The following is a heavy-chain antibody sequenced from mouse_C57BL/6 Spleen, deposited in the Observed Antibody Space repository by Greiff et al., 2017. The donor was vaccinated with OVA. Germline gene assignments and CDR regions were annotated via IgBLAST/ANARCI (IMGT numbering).Heavy chain of an antibody. J-gene: IGHJ2*01. CDR3: ARYRNYACDY. CDR1: GFTFTDYY. V-gene: IGHV7-3*01. D-gene: IGHD1-1*01. Sequence: EVKLVESGGGLVQPGGSLSLSCAASGFTFTDYYMSWVRQPPGKALEWLGFIRNKANGYTTEYSASVKGRFTISRDNSQSILYLQMNALRAEDSATYYCARYRNYACDYWGQGTTLTVSS. CDR2: IRNKANGYTT.